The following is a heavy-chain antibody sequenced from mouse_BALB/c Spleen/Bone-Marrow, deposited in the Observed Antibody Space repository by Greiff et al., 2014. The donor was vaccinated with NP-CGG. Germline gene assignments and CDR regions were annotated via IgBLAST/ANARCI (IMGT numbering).Heavy chain of an antibody. J-gene: IGHJ4*01. CDR1: GFTFSDYG. D-gene: IGHD1-1*01. CDR2: ISNLAYSI. V-gene: IGHV5-15*02. CDR3: ARFITTVVVDAMDY. Sequence: VQLQQSGGGLVQPGGSRKLSCAASGFTFSDYGMAWVRQAPGKGPEWVAFISNLAYSIYYADTVTGRFTISRENAKSTLYLEMSSLRSEDTAMYYCARFITTVVVDAMDYWGQGTSVTVSS.